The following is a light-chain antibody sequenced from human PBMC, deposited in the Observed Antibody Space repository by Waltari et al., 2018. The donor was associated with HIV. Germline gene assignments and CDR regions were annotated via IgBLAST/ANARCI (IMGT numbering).Light chain of an antibody. V-gene: IGLV2-11*01. CDR2: DVA. Sequence: HSALTHPPSVSGSPGQSVTISCNGSSSDVGTYNHVSWYQHHPGKAPKLIIYDVAKRPSGVPDRFSGSKSGNTASLTISGLQAEDEADYSCCSYAGSYVIFGGGTNLAVL. J-gene: IGLJ2*01. CDR3: CSYAGSYVI. CDR1: SSDVGTYNH.